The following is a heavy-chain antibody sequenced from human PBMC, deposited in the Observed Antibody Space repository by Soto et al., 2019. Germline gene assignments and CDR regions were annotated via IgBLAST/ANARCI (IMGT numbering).Heavy chain of an antibody. CDR2: IIPILGIA. D-gene: IGHD2-2*01. CDR1: GGTFSSYT. J-gene: IGHJ3*02. CDR3: ARGRVPAANEGAFDI. V-gene: IGHV1-69*02. Sequence: SVKGSCKASGGTFSSYTSSWVRQAPGQGLEWMGRIIPILGIANYAQKFQGRVTITADKSTSTAYMELSSLRSEDTAVYYCARGRVPAANEGAFDIWGQGTMVTVSS.